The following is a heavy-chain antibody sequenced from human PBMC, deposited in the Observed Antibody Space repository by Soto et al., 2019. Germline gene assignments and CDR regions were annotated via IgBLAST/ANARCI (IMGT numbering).Heavy chain of an antibody. Sequence: EVQLVESGGGSVQPGGSLRLSCAVSGFTFTSYWMHWVRQAPGERLQWVARINVDGGRTSYGESVKGRFTISRDNAKNTLYLQMNSLRGEDTAVYYCAREGWRALDYWGQGSLITVSA. J-gene: IGHJ4*02. CDR3: AREGWRALDY. CDR1: GFTFTSYW. V-gene: IGHV3-74*01. CDR2: INVDGGRT.